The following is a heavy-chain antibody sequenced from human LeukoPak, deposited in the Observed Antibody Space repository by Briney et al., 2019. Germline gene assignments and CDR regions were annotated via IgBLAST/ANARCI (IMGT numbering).Heavy chain of an antibody. D-gene: IGHD5-18*01. CDR3: ARRTRSFSYTYGDAYYYYYMDV. CDR2: ICTSSSN. J-gene: IGHJ6*03. CDR1: GGSISSGSYY. V-gene: IGHV4-61*02. Sequence: PSETLSLTCTVSGGSISSGSYYWSWIRQPAGKGLEWIGRICTSSSNNYNPSLKSRVTISVDTSKNQFSLKLSSVTAADTAVYYCARRTRSFSYTYGDAYYYYYMDVWGKGTTVIVS.